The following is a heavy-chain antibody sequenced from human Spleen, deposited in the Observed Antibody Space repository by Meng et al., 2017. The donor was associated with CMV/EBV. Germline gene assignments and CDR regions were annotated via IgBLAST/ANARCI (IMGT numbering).Heavy chain of an antibody. Sequence: GESLKISCEASGIILSSYDMHWVRQAPGKGLEWVAFIRHDGRNKYSADSVKGRFTISRDNSKNTLYLQMNSLRAEDTAVYYCAKERHWGQGTLVTVSS. CDR3: AKERH. V-gene: IGHV3-30*02. CDR1: GIILSSYD. J-gene: IGHJ4*02. CDR2: IRHDGRNK.